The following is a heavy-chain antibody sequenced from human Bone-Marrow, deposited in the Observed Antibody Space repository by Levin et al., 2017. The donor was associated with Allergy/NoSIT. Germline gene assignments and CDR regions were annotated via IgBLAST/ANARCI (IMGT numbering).Heavy chain of an antibody. J-gene: IGHJ3*02. CDR2: IKQDGSEK. D-gene: IGHD1-7*01. CDR3: ARANWNYGLKGAFDI. V-gene: IGHV3-7*01. Sequence: GESLKISCAASGFTFSSYWMSWVRQAPGKGLEWVANIKQDGSEKYYVDSVKGRFTISRDNAKNSLYLQMNSLRAEDTAVYYCARANWNYGLKGAFDIWGQGTMVAVSS. CDR1: GFTFSSYW.